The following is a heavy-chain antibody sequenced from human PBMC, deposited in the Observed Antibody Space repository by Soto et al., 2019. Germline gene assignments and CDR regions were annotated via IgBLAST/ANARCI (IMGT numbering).Heavy chain of an antibody. V-gene: IGHV2-5*02. CDR2: IYWDDDK. J-gene: IGHJ4*02. Sequence: QITLKESGPTRVKPTQTLTLTCTFSGFSLSTSGVGVGWIRQPPGKALERLALIYWDDDKRYSPPLKSRLTSSHATPPAPFGLTITTMDPRHTATYLRAHSAALHCYSHRCSFAFWGQGALVTVSS. CDR3: AHSAALHCYSHRCSFAF. D-gene: IGHD2-15*01. CDR1: GFSLSTSGVG.